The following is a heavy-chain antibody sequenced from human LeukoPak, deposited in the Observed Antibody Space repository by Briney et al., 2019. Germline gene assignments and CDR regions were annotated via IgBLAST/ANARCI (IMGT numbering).Heavy chain of an antibody. V-gene: IGHV5-51*01. J-gene: IGHJ4*02. Sequence: GESLKISCKGFGYSFTSYWIGWVRQMPGKGLEWRGILYLGDSDARYSPSFQGQVTISADKSISTAYLQWSSLKASDTAVYYCASLVNGGYRYFDYWGQGTLVTVSS. CDR3: ASLVNGGYRYFDY. CDR2: LYLGDSDA. CDR1: GYSFTSYW. D-gene: IGHD5-12*01.